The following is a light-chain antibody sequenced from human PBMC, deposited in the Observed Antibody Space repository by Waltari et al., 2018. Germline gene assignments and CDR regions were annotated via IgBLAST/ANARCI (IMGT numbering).Light chain of an antibody. V-gene: IGKV1-39*01. CDR2: AAS. J-gene: IGKJ2*01. Sequence: DIQMTQSPSSLSASVGARVSITCRASQSITNYLNWYQQIPGRAPKLLIYAASSLQSGVPSRFSATGSGTDFSLIISTLQAEDFATYYCQQTYSIPYTFGQGTTLDVK. CDR3: QQTYSIPYT. CDR1: QSITNY.